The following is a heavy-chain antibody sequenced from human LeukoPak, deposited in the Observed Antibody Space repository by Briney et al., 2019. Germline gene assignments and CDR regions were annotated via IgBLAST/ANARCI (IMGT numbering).Heavy chain of an antibody. V-gene: IGHV1-2*02. Sequence: ASVKVSCKAPGYTFTGYYMHWVRQAPGQGLEWMGWINPNSGGTNYAQKFQGRVTMTRDTSISTAYMELSRLRSDDTAVYYCARTYETYYYDSSGSDAGGYWGQGTLVTVSS. D-gene: IGHD3-22*01. CDR1: GYTFTGYY. CDR2: INPNSGGT. J-gene: IGHJ4*02. CDR3: ARTYETYYYDSSGSDAGGY.